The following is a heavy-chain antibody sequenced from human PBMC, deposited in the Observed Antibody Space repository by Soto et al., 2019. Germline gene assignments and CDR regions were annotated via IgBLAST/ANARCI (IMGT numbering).Heavy chain of an antibody. CDR1: GFTFSSYI. CDR3: ARGATVGLVDV. J-gene: IGHJ6*02. CDR2: ISRSTSYI. Sequence: EVQLVESGGGLVKPGGSLRLSCAASGFTFSSYIMNWVCQAPGKGLEWVSSISRSTSYIYYADSVKGRFTISRDNAKNSLYLQMNSLRAEDTAVYYCARGATVGLVDVWGQGTTVTVSS. D-gene: IGHD3-10*01. V-gene: IGHV3-21*01.